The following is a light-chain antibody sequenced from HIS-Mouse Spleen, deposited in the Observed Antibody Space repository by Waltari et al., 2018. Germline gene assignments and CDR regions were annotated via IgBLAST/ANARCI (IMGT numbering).Light chain of an antibody. Sequence: QMNQSPFSLSASVGDRVTLTCRASQSISSYLNWYQQKPGKAPKLLIYAASSLQSGVPSRFSGSGSGTDFTLTISSLQPEDFATYYCQQSYSTPMYTFGQGTKLEIK. CDR2: AAS. CDR1: QSISSY. CDR3: QQSYSTPMYT. V-gene: IGKV1-39*01. J-gene: IGKJ2*01.